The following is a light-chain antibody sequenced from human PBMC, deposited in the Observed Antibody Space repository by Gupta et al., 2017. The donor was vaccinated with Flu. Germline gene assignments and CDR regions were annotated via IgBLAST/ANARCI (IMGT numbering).Light chain of an antibody. CDR3: SSHAGRVTWV. J-gene: IGLJ1*01. V-gene: IGLV2-11*01. CDR2: DVT. Sequence: QSAPTQPRPVSGSPGQSVTISCTGSSNDVGGSNRVSWYQQRPGKAPKLILYDVTERPSGVPDRFSGSKSGNTASLTISGLQADDDADYYCSSHAGRVTWVFGIGTTVTVL. CDR1: SNDVGGSNR.